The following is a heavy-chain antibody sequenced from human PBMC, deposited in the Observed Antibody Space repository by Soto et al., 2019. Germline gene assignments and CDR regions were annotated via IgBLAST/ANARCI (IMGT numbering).Heavy chain of an antibody. CDR2: IYYSGST. CDR1: GGSISSYY. V-gene: IGHV4-59*08. CDR3: ARRYVDY. Sequence: SETLSLTCTVSGGSISSYYWSWIRQPPGKGLEWIGYIYYSGSTNYNPSLKSRVTISVDTSKNQFSLKLSSVTAADTAVYYCARRYVDYWGQGILVTVSS. J-gene: IGHJ4*02. D-gene: IGHD2-2*01.